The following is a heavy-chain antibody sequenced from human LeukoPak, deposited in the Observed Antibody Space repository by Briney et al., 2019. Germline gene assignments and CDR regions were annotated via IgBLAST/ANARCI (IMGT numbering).Heavy chain of an antibody. CDR2: ISWNSGSI. J-gene: IGHJ5*02. D-gene: IGHD3/OR15-3a*01. V-gene: IGHV3-9*01. CDR1: GFTFDDYA. CDR3: AKDSFGQRGSLETDYWFDP. Sequence: PGRSLRLSCAASGFTFDDYAMHWVRQAPGKGLEWVSGISWNSGSIGYADSVKGRFTTSRDNAKNSLYLQTNSLRAEDTALYYCAKDSFGQRGSLETDYWFDPWGQGTLVTVSS.